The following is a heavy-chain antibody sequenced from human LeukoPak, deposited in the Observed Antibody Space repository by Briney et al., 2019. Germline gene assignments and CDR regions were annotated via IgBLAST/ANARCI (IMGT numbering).Heavy chain of an antibody. Sequence: KAGGSLRLSCAASGFTFSSYSMNWVRQAPGKGLEWVSSISSSSSYIYYADSVKGRFTISRDNAKNSLYLQMNSLRAEDTAVYYCARDPLYGDPFYYFDYWGQGTLVTVSS. D-gene: IGHD4-17*01. CDR2: ISSSSSYI. CDR3: ARDPLYGDPFYYFDY. V-gene: IGHV3-21*01. J-gene: IGHJ4*02. CDR1: GFTFSSYS.